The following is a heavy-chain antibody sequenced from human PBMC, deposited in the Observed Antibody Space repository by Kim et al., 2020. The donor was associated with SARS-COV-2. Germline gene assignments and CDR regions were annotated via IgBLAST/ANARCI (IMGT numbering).Heavy chain of an antibody. CDR3: AKDGTQITLIQWLRPYYYYGMDV. D-gene: IGHD5-12*01. V-gene: IGHV3-33*06. Sequence: GGSLRLSCAASGFTFSSYGMHWVRQAPGKGLEWVAVIWYDGSNKYYADSVKGRFTISRDNSKNTLYLQMNSLRAEDTAVYYCAKDGTQITLIQWLRPYYYYGMDVWGQGTTVTVSS. CDR1: GFTFSSYG. J-gene: IGHJ6*02. CDR2: IWYDGSNK.